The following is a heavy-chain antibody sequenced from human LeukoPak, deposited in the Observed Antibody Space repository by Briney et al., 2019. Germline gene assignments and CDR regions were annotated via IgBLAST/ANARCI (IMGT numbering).Heavy chain of an antibody. CDR3: ATASRLSNWFDP. V-gene: IGHV1-24*01. Sequence: ASVKVSCKVSGYTLTELSMHWVRQAPGKGLEWMGGFDPEDGETIYAQKFQGRVTMTEDTSTDSAYMELSSLRSEDTAVYYCATASRLSNWFDPWGQGTLVTVSS. CDR2: FDPEDGET. CDR1: GYTLTELS. J-gene: IGHJ5*02. D-gene: IGHD1-1*01.